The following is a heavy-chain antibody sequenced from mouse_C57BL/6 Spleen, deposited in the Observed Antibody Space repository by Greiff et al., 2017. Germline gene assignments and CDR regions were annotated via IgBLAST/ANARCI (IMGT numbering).Heavy chain of an antibody. J-gene: IGHJ3*01. CDR1: GYSFTDYN. V-gene: IGHV1-39*01. D-gene: IGHD2-2*01. CDR2: INPNYGTT. Sequence: EVQLQQSGPELVKPGASVKISCKASGYSFTDYNMNWVKQSNGKSLEWIGVINPNYGTTSYNQKFKGKATLTVDQSSSTAYMQLNILTSEDSAFCYCAAYGYGGAWFAYWGQGTLVTVSA. CDR3: AAYGYGGAWFAY.